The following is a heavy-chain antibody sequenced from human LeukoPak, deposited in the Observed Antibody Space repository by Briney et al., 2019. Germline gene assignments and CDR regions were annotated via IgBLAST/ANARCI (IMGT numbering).Heavy chain of an antibody. CDR1: GFTFSSYA. Sequence: GGSLRLSCAASGFTFSSYAMSWVRQAPGKGLEWVSAISGSGSTIYYADSVKGRFTISRDNAKNSLYLQMNSLRAEDTAVYYCARDIGSSGYLYRYYYYGMDVWGQGTTVTVSS. CDR2: ISGSGSTI. CDR3: ARDIGSSGYLYRYYYYGMDV. V-gene: IGHV3-23*01. J-gene: IGHJ6*02. D-gene: IGHD3-22*01.